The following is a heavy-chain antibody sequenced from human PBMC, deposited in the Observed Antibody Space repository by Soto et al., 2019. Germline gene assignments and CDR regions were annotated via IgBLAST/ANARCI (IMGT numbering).Heavy chain of an antibody. J-gene: IGHJ6*03. Sequence: GGSLRLSCAASGFTFDDYAMHWVRQAPGKDQEWVSGISWNSGSIGYADSVKGRFTISRDNAKNSLYLQMNSLRAEDTALYYCAKVGGRGFGDFHTYYMDVWGKGTTVTVSS. D-gene: IGHD3-10*01. CDR2: ISWNSGSI. CDR1: GFTFDDYA. V-gene: IGHV3-9*01. CDR3: AKVGGRGFGDFHTYYMDV.